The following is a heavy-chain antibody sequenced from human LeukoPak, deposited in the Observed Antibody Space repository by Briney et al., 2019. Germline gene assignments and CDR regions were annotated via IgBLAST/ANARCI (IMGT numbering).Heavy chain of an antibody. V-gene: IGHV4-61*01. J-gene: IGHJ6*04. CDR2: IYYSGGT. CDR3: ARDTADEYCSSASCHGMDV. CDR1: GGSVSSGTYY. D-gene: IGHD2-2*01. Sequence: PSETLSLTCTVSGGSVSSGTYYWSWIRQPPGKGLEWIGYIYYSGGTKYNPSLKSRVTISVDTSKNQFSLKLSSVTAADTAVYYCARDTADEYCSSASCHGMDVWGKGTTVTVSS.